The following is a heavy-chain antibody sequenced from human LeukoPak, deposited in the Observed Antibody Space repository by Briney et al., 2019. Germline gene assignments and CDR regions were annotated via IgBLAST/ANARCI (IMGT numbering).Heavy chain of an antibody. CDR2: INHSGST. CDR3: ARRWTGSTSCYIDI. J-gene: IGHJ3*02. V-gene: IGHV4-34*01. CDR1: GGSFSGYY. D-gene: IGHD2-2*02. Sequence: SETLSLTCAVYGGSFSGYYCSWVRQPPGKGLEWIGEINHSGSTYYNPSLKSRVTISVDTSKNQFSLKLSSVTAADTAVYYCARRWTGSTSCYIDIWGQGTMVTVSS.